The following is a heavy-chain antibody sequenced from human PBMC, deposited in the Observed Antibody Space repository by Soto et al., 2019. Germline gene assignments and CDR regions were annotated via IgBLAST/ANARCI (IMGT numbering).Heavy chain of an antibody. CDR3: ARLDSGSNNWFDP. J-gene: IGHJ5*02. D-gene: IGHD1-26*01. V-gene: IGHV4-59*01. CDR1: GVSISTYY. Sequence: SETLSLTCTVSGVSISTYYWSWIRQPPGKGLEWIGYIYYSGSTNYNPSLKSRVTMSIDTSRNQFSLKLTSVTAADTAVYSCARLDSGSNNWFDPWGQGILVTVSS. CDR2: IYYSGST.